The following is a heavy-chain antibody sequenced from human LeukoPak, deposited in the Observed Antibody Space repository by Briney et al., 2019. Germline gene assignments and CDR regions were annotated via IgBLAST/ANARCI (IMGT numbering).Heavy chain of an antibody. D-gene: IGHD4-11*01. J-gene: IGHJ4*02. CDR1: GFTFSSYG. V-gene: IGHV3-30*02. CDR3: AKDLLMTTVTNLDY. Sequence: PGGSLRLSCAASGFTFSSYGMHWVRQAPGKGLEWVAVIWYDGSNKYYADSVKGRFTISRDNSKNTLYLQMNSLRAEDTAVYYCAKDLLMTTVTNLDYWGQGTLVTVSS. CDR2: IWYDGSNK.